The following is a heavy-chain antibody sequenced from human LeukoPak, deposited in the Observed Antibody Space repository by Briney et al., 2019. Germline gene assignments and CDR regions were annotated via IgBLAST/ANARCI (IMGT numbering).Heavy chain of an antibody. CDR3: ARRYSYSGYFDY. CDR1: GGSISSGGYY. V-gene: IGHV4-31*03. D-gene: IGHD5-18*01. CDR2: IYYSGST. J-gene: IGHJ4*02. Sequence: SETLSLTCTVPGGSISSGGYYWSWIRQHPGKGLEWIGYIYYSGSTYYNPSLKSRVTISVDTSKNQFSLKLSSVTAADTAVYYCARRYSYSGYFDYWGQGTLVTVSS.